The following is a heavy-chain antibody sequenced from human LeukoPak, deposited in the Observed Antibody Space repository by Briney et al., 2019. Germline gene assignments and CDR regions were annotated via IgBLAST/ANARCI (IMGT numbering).Heavy chain of an antibody. CDR3: ARESGSVTSEVDFDY. CDR1: GFTFSRYG. V-gene: IGHV3-30*03. CDR2: ISYDGNNK. Sequence: GGSLRLSCAASGFTFSRYGMDWVRQAPGRGLEWVAVISYDGNNKYYADSVKGRFTISRDNAKNSLYLQMNSLRAEDTAVYYCARESGSVTSEVDFDYWGQGTLVTVSS. J-gene: IGHJ4*02. D-gene: IGHD4-17*01.